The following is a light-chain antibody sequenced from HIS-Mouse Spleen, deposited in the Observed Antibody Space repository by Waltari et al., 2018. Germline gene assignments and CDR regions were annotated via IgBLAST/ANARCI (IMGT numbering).Light chain of an antibody. Sequence: SYELTQPPSVSVSPGQTASITCSGDHLGDKYACWSQQKPGQSPVLVIYQDSKRPSGIPERFSGSNSGNTATLTISGTQAMDEADYYCQAWDSSTVVFGGGTKLTVL. CDR2: QDS. CDR3: QAWDSSTVV. J-gene: IGLJ2*01. CDR1: HLGDKY. V-gene: IGLV3-1*01.